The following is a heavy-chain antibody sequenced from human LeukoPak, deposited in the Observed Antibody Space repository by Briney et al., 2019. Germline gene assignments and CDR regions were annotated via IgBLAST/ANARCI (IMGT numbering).Heavy chain of an antibody. CDR3: ARDAVLKQQLQWGGYYYYGMDV. CDR2: IYSGGST. V-gene: IGHV3-66*01. J-gene: IGHJ6*02. CDR1: GFTVSSNY. Sequence: GGSLRLSCAASGFTVSSNYMSWVRQAPGKGREWVSVIYSGGSTYYADSVKGRFTISRDNSKNTLYLQMNSLRAEDTAVYYCARDAVLKQQLQWGGYYYYGMDVWGQGTTVTVSS. D-gene: IGHD6-13*01.